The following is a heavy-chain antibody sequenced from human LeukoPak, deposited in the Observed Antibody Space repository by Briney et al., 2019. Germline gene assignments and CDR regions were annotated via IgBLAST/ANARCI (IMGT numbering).Heavy chain of an antibody. V-gene: IGHV3-23*01. D-gene: IGHD1-1*01. J-gene: IGHJ3*02. CDR1: GFTFSSYA. Sequence: GGSLRLSCAASGFTFSSYAMSWLRQAPGKGLEWVSIIVGSGHSTFYTDSVKGRFTISRDNSKNTLYLRMNSLRAEDTAVYYCAKVQNRYNYNTGAFDIWGQGTMVTVSS. CDR2: IVGSGHST. CDR3: AKVQNRYNYNTGAFDI.